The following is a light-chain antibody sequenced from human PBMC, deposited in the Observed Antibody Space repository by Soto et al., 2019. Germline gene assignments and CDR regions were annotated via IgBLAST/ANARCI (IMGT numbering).Light chain of an antibody. V-gene: IGLV2-14*01. CDR1: SSDVGGYNY. CDR2: EVS. J-gene: IGLJ1*01. Sequence: QSALTQPASVSGSPGQSITISCTGTSSDVGGYNYVSWYQQHPGKAPKLMIYEVSNRPSGVSNRFSGSKSGNTASLTISGLQAEDEADYYCSSYTSSSTYVFGTVTKLTV. CDR3: SSYTSSSTYV.